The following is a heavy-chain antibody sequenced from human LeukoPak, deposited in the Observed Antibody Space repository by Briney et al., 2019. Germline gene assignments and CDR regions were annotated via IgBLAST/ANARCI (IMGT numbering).Heavy chain of an antibody. Sequence: GSLRLSCAASGFLFRNYWMTWVRQTPGKGLEWVANTKQDGSETHYLDSVKGRFTISRDNAKNSLYLQMNSLRAEDTAVYYCARIITMIVVVPWDYWGQGTLVTVSS. CDR3: ARIITMIVVVPWDY. J-gene: IGHJ4*02. CDR1: GFLFRNYW. D-gene: IGHD3-22*01. V-gene: IGHV3-7*03. CDR2: TKQDGSET.